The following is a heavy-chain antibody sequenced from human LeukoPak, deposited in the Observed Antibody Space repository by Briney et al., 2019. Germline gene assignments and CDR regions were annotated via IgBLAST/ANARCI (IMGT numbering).Heavy chain of an antibody. V-gene: IGHV1-2*02. D-gene: IGHD3-9*01. J-gene: IGHJ5*02. CDR3: ARWVNYDILTGRFDP. Sequence: ASVKVSCKASRYTFTGYYMHWVRQAPGQGLEWMGWINPNSGGTNYAQKFQGRVTMTRDTSISTAYMELSRLRSDDTAVYYCARWVNYDILTGRFDPWGQGTLVTVSS. CDR1: RYTFTGYY. CDR2: INPNSGGT.